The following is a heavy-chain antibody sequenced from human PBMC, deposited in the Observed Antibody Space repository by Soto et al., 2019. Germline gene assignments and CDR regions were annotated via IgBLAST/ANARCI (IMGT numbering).Heavy chain of an antibody. Sequence: EVQLLESGGGLVQPGGSLRLSCAASGFTFSSYAMSWVRQAPGKGLEWVSAISGSGGSTYYADSVTGRVSISRDNSKNTLYLQMNILTAEDTAVYYCAKGSSGWNFVAGFDYWGQGTLVTVSS. V-gene: IGHV3-23*01. J-gene: IGHJ4*02. D-gene: IGHD1-7*01. CDR1: GFTFSSYA. CDR3: AKGSSGWNFVAGFDY. CDR2: ISGSGGST.